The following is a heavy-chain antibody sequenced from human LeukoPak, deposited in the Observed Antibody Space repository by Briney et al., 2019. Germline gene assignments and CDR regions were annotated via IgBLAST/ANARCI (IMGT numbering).Heavy chain of an antibody. D-gene: IGHD6-13*01. CDR3: ARVAGDHSSSWYYFDY. J-gene: IGHJ4*02. V-gene: IGHV3-7*01. CDR2: IKQDGSEK. CDR1: GFTFSTYW. Sequence: PGGSLRLSCAASGFTFSTYWMSWVRQAPGKGLEWVANIKQDGSEKYYVDSVKGRFTISKDNAKNSLYLQMNSLKAEDTAVYYYARVAGDHSSSWYYFDYWGQGTLVTVSS.